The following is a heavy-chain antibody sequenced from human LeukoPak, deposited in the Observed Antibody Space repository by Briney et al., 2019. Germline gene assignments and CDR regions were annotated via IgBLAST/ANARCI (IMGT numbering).Heavy chain of an antibody. D-gene: IGHD1-26*01. CDR3: AWSGSYFGETQNAFDI. CDR2: ISAYNDNT. V-gene: IGHV1-18*01. CDR1: GYTFTSYG. J-gene: IGHJ3*02. Sequence: GASVKVSCKASGYTFTSYGISWVRQAPGQGLEWMGWISAYNDNTNYAQKLQGRVTMTTDTSTSTAYMELSSLRSEDTAVYYCAWSGSYFGETQNAFDIWGQGTMVTVSS.